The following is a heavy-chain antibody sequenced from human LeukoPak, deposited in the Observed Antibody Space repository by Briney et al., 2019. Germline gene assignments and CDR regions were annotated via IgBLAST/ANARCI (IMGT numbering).Heavy chain of an antibody. J-gene: IGHJ4*02. Sequence: GGSLRLSCAASGFTFSSYAMHWVRQAPGKGLEWVAVISYDGSNKYYADSVKGRFTISRDNSKNTLYLQMNSLRAEDTAVYYCAREGPGYDFWSGYSDYWGQGTLVTVSS. CDR1: GFTFSSYA. CDR2: ISYDGSNK. D-gene: IGHD3-3*01. CDR3: AREGPGYDFWSGYSDY. V-gene: IGHV3-30-3*01.